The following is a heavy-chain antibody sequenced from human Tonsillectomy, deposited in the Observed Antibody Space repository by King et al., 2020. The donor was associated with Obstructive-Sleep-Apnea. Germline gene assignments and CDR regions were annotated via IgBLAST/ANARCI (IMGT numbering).Heavy chain of an antibody. D-gene: IGHD3-16*01. Sequence: VQLVESGGCLVQPGGSVRLSCGASGFTFSSYWMTWFLQAPGRGLEFVAKQNQDESGKNYEDSVKGRFTISRDNAKKSVFLQMNSLTAEDTAVYYCAREYWGPDYWGQGTLVTVSS. CDR1: GFTFSSYW. CDR2: QNQDESGK. V-gene: IGHV3-7*01. CDR3: AREYWGPDY. J-gene: IGHJ4*02.